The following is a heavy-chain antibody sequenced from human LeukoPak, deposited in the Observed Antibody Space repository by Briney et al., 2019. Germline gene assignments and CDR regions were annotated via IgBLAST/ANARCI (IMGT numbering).Heavy chain of an antibody. CDR2: IIPILGIA. V-gene: IGHV1-69*04. CDR3: ARGGCSSTSCQDFFDY. CDR1: GGNFHSYS. J-gene: IGHJ4*02. D-gene: IGHD2-2*01. Sequence: PVEVSCQAFGGNFHSYSFNRVPQAPGPGVELVGRIIPILGIANYAQKFQGRVTITADKSTSTAYMELSSLRSEDTAVYYCARGGCSSTSCQDFFDYWGQGTLVTVSS.